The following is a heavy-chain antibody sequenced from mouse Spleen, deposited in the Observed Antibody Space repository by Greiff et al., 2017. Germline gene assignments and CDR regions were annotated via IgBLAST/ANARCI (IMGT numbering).Heavy chain of an antibody. V-gene: IGHV1-50*01. D-gene: IGHD2-4*01. J-gene: IGHJ3*01. CDR1: GYTFTSYW. CDR2: IDPSDSYT. CDR3: ARGYDYDPAWFAY. Sequence: VQLQQPGAELVKPGASVKLSCKASGYTFTSYWMPWVKQRPGQGLEWIGEIDPSDSYTNYNQKFKGKATLTVDTSSSTAYMQLSSLTSEDSAVYYCARGYDYDPAWFAYWGQGTLVTVSA.